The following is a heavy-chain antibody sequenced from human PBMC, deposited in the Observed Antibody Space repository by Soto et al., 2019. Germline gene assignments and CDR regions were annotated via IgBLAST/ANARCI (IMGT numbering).Heavy chain of an antibody. CDR1: GGSISSSNW. D-gene: IGHD3-22*01. V-gene: IGHV4-4*02. CDR3: ARVLRGYYDSSGLGSAFDI. CDR2: IYHSGST. Sequence: SETLSLTCAGSGGSISSSNWWSWVRQPPGKGLEWIGEIYHSGSTNYNPSLKSRVPISVDKSKNQFSLKLSSVTAADTAVYYCARVLRGYYDSSGLGSAFDIWGQGTMVTVSS. J-gene: IGHJ3*02.